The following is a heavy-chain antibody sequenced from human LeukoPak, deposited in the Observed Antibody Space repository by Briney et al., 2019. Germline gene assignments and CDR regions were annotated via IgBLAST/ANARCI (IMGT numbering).Heavy chain of an antibody. Sequence: PSETLSLTCNVSGAXINNNFWTWIRLPPGKGLEWIGCIYSSGSANYNPSLRSRAIISGDTYKNQVSLNLTPVTAADTALYFCARHRDYYDSWGHGTLVTVSS. V-gene: IGHV4-59*08. CDR2: IYSSGSA. CDR3: ARHRDYYDS. D-gene: IGHD3-22*01. CDR1: GAXINNNF. J-gene: IGHJ4*01.